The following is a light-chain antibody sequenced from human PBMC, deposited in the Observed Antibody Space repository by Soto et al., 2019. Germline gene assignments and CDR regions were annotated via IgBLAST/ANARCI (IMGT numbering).Light chain of an antibody. V-gene: IGKV1-5*03. J-gene: IGKJ1*01. CDR2: KAS. CDR3: QQYNSYWT. CDR1: QSISSG. Sequence: DIQMTQSPSTLSASVGDRVTITCRASQSISSGLAWYQQKPGKAPKLLIYKASSLERGVPSSFSGSESGTEFTLTISSLQPDDFATYYCQQYNSYWTFGQGTKVEIK.